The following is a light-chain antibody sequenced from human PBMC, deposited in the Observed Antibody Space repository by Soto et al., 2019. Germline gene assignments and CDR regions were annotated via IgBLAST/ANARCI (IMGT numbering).Light chain of an antibody. CDR3: SPYTTGSPLGVV. Sequence: QSALTQPASVSGSPGQSITISCTGTSSDVGGYNYVSWYQQHPGKAPKLMIYEVSNRPSGVSNRFSGSKSGNTASLTISGLQAEDEADYYCSPYTTGSPLGVVFGGGTKLTVL. CDR2: EVS. CDR1: SSDVGGYNY. V-gene: IGLV2-14*01. J-gene: IGLJ3*02.